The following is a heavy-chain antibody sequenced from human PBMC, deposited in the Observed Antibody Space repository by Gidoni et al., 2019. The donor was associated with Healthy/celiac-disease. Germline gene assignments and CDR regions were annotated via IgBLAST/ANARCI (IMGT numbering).Heavy chain of an antibody. J-gene: IGHJ1*01. D-gene: IGHD3-22*01. V-gene: IGHV4-59*08. Sequence: QVQLQESGPGLVKPSETLSLTCTVSCGSISSYYWSWIRQPPGKGLEWIGYIYYSGSTNYNPSLKSRVTISVDTSKNQFSLKLSSVTAADTAVYYCTSSSGYAATEYFQHWGQGTLGHRLL. CDR3: TSSSGYAATEYFQH. CDR2: IYYSGST. CDR1: CGSISSYY.